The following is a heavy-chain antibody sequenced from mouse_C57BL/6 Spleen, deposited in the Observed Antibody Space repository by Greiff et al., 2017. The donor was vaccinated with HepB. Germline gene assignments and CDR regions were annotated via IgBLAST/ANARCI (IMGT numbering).Heavy chain of an antibody. D-gene: IGHD6-5*01. CDR2: ISYDGSN. CDR3: ARDPAYYYDV. V-gene: IGHV3-6*01. CDR1: GYSITSGYY. J-gene: IGHJ1*03. Sequence: ESGPGLVKPSQSLSLTCSVTGYSITSGYYWNWIRQFPGNKLEWMGYISYDGSNNYNPSLKNRISITRDTSKNQFFLKLNSVTTEDTATYYCARDPAYYYDVWGTGTTVTVSS.